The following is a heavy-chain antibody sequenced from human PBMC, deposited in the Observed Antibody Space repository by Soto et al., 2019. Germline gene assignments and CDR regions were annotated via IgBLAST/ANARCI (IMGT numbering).Heavy chain of an antibody. CDR1: GGSISSSSYY. D-gene: IGHD6-19*01. J-gene: IGHJ4*02. V-gene: IGHV4-39*01. CDR2: IYYSGIT. CDR3: ARHLGGMIVAVAGYRFDY. Sequence: SETLSLTCTVSGGSISSSSYYWGWIRQPPGKGLEWIGSIYYSGITYYNPSLKSRVTISVDTSKNQFSLKLSSVTAADTAVYYCARHLGGMIVAVAGYRFDYWGQGTLVTVSS.